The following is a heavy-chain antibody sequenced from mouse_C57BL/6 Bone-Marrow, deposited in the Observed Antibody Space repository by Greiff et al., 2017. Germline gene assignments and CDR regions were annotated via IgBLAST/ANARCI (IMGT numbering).Heavy chain of an antibody. V-gene: IGHV1-69*01. Sequence: QVQLQQPGAELVMPGASVKLSCKASGYTFTSYWMHWVKQRPGQGLEWIGEIDPSDSYTNYNQKFKGKSTLTVDKSSGTAYMQLSSLTSEDSAVYYCARESLYYYGPFDYWGQGTTLTVSS. CDR2: IDPSDSYT. CDR3: ARESLYYYGPFDY. D-gene: IGHD1-1*01. CDR1: GYTFTSYW. J-gene: IGHJ2*01.